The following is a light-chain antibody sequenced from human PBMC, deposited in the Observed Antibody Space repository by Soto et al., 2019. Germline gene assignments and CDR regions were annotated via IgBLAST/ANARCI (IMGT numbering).Light chain of an antibody. CDR1: TSNIGSNA. CDR3: TAWDDSLNGRL. Sequence: QSVLTQPPSASGTPGRRVTFSCSGSTSNIGSNAVNWYQQLPGTAPKLLIYSNDRRPSGVPDRFSGSKSGTSASLAISGLQSEDEADYYCTAWDDSLNGRLFGGGTKLTVL. V-gene: IGLV1-44*01. CDR2: SND. J-gene: IGLJ2*01.